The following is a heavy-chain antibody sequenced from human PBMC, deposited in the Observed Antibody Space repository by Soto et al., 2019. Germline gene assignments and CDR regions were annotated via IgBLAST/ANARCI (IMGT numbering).Heavy chain of an antibody. Sequence: QVQMRQSGPGLVKPSQTLSLKCSVSGGSIGSRDYYWSWIRQHPEKGLEWIGSIYYNGNTDYNPSLRGRPTISLDASMNEFSLKLTSVTAADTAGYYCARDKGGAALKGSGMDVWGQGTTVTVS. CDR2: IYYNGNT. CDR3: ARDKGGAALKGSGMDV. V-gene: IGHV4-31*02. D-gene: IGHD2-8*01. J-gene: IGHJ6*02. CDR1: GGSIGSRDYY.